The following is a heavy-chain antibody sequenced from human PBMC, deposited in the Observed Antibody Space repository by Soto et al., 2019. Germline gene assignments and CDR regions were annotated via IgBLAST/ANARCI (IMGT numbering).Heavy chain of an antibody. Sequence: QVQLVESGGGVVQPGGSLRLSCAASGFTFRNHAMHWVRQAPGKGLECLAVIAHDGSNAFYRDSVKGRFTVSRDNSKNTLYLYMNSLRSEDTGVYYCARGDREDILVVVGARPGGYGADIWGQGTTVIASS. CDR2: IAHDGSNA. J-gene: IGHJ6*02. D-gene: IGHD2-15*01. CDR3: ARGDREDILVVVGARPGGYGADI. CDR1: GFTFRNHA. V-gene: IGHV3-30-3*01.